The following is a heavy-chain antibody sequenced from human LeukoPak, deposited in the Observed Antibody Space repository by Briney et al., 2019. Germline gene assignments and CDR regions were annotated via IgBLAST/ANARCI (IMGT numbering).Heavy chain of an antibody. CDR3: ARDQAVAGTHEY. CDR2: ITGSGGST. V-gene: IGHV3-23*01. Sequence: QSGGSLRLSCAASEFTFSSYAMSWVRQAPGKGLEWVSGITGSGGSTYYVDSVKGRFTISRDNSKNTLYLQMNSLRAEDTAIYYCARDQAVAGTHEYWGQGTLVTVSS. CDR1: EFTFSSYA. J-gene: IGHJ4*02. D-gene: IGHD6-19*01.